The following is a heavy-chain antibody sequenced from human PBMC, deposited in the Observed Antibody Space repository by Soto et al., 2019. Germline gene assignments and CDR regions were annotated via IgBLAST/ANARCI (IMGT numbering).Heavy chain of an antibody. CDR3: TRDQPRSFGDIAY. Sequence: GGSLRLSCTASGFTFGDYAMSWVRQAPGKGLEWVGFIRSKAYGGTTEYAASVKGRFTISRDDSKSIAYLQMNSLKTEDTAVYYCTRDQPRSFGDIAYWGQGTMVTGYS. D-gene: IGHD3-16*01. V-gene: IGHV3-49*04. CDR2: IRSKAYGGTT. CDR1: GFTFGDYA. J-gene: IGHJ4*02.